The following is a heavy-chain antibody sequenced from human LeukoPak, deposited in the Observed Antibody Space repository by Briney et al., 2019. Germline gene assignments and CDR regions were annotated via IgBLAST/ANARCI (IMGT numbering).Heavy chain of an antibody. CDR3: ARGYSSSWYALDRLTFDI. V-gene: IGHV4-31*03. D-gene: IGHD6-13*01. Sequence: SETLSLTCTVSGGSISSGGYYWSWIRQHPGKGLEWIGYIYYSGSTYYNPSLKSRVTISVDTSKNQFSLKLSSVTAADTAVYYCARGYSSSWYALDRLTFDIWGQGTMVTVSS. J-gene: IGHJ3*02. CDR1: GGSISSGGYY. CDR2: IYYSGST.